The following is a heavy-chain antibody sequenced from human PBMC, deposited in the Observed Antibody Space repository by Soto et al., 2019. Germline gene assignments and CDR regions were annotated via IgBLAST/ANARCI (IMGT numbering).Heavy chain of an antibody. CDR2: IFHTGTT. V-gene: IGHV4-38-2*01. CDR1: DFSIVSLYH. D-gene: IGHD1-1*01. Sequence: ILSVPSPVVDFSIVSLYHFALLRQHPGRSLEWIASIFHTGTTYYTPSLKSRVTISVDTSKNQFSLRLSSVTAAFLSVYYCAKTSNDHYFALLGQRHLVTVPS. J-gene: IGHJ5*02. CDR3: AKTSNDHYFAL.